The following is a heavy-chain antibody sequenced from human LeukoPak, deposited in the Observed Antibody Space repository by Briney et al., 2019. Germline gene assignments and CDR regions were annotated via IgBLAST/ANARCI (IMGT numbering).Heavy chain of an antibody. D-gene: IGHD1-26*01. V-gene: IGHV1-18*01. J-gene: IGHJ6*02. CDR2: ISAYNHNT. Sequence: ASVKVSCKASGYTFTSYGISWVRQAPGQGLEWMGWISAYNHNTNYAQKLQGRVTMTTDTYTSTAYMELRSLRSDDTAVYYCARAVGATPNYGMDVWGQGTTVTVSS. CDR3: ARAVGATPNYGMDV. CDR1: GYTFTSYG.